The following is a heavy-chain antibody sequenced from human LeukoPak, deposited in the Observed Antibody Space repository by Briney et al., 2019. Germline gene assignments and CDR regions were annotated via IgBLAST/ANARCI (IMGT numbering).Heavy chain of an antibody. J-gene: IGHJ3*02. D-gene: IGHD4-17*01. CDR3: ARDVTTVTTFGTFDI. CDR1: GFTFSSYG. CDR2: ISYDGSNK. V-gene: IGHV3-30*03. Sequence: GGSLRLSCAASGFTFSSYGMHWVRQAPGKGLEWVAVISYDGSNKYYADSVKGRFTISRDNSKNTLYLQMNSLRAEDTAVYYCARDVTTVTTFGTFDISGQGTMVTVSS.